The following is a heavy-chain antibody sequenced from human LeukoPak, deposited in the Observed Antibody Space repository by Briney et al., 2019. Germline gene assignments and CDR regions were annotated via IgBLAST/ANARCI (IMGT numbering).Heavy chain of an antibody. V-gene: IGHV4-39*07. D-gene: IGHD4-17*01. CDR1: GGSITSSSYY. CDR3: TREYGFMTTVFHAFDI. CDR2: VYYSGNT. J-gene: IGHJ3*02. Sequence: SSETLSLTCTVSGGSITSSSYYWGWIRQPPGKGLEWIGSVYYSGNTYYNSSLKSRVTISVDTSKNQFSLKLSSVTAADTAIYYCTREYGFMTTVFHAFDIWGQGTMVTVSS.